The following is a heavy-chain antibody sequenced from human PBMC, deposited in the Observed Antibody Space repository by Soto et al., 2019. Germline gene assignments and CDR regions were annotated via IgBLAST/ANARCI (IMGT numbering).Heavy chain of an antibody. CDR2: IYYSGST. J-gene: IGHJ5*02. CDR1: GGSISSGGYY. D-gene: IGHD3-16*01. Sequence: QVQLQESGPGLVKPSQTLSLTCTVSGGSISSGGYYWSWIRQLPGKGLEWIGYIYYSGSTYYNPSLKSRVTISVDTSKNQFSLKPSSVTAADTAVYYCARGEWLGERRFDPWGQGTLVTVSS. V-gene: IGHV4-31*03. CDR3: ARGEWLGERRFDP.